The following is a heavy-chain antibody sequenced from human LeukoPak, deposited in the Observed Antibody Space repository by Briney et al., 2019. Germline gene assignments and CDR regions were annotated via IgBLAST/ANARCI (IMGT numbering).Heavy chain of an antibody. J-gene: IGHJ3*02. CDR2: LYYSGST. V-gene: IGHV4-59*08. D-gene: IGHD6-19*01. Sequence: SETLSLTCTVSGGSISGYFWSWIRQPPGKGLELTGYLYYSGSTNYNPSLKSRVTVSVDTSKDQFSLRLSSVTAADTAVYYCARLLAVAGGDAFDIWGQGKMVTVSS. CDR1: GGSISGYF. CDR3: ARLLAVAGGDAFDI.